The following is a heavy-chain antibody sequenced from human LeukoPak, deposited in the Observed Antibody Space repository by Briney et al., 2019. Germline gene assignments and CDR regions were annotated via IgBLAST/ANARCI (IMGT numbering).Heavy chain of an antibody. Sequence: SQTLSLTCTVSGGSISSGGYYWSWIRQHPGKGLEWIGYIYYSGSTYYNPSLKSRVTISVDTSKNQFSLKLSSVTAADTAVYYCARGRSIGDYVWGSYRSHFDYWGQGTLVTVSS. CDR1: GGSISSGGYY. D-gene: IGHD3-16*02. V-gene: IGHV4-31*03. J-gene: IGHJ4*02. CDR3: ARGRSIGDYVWGSYRSHFDY. CDR2: IYYSGST.